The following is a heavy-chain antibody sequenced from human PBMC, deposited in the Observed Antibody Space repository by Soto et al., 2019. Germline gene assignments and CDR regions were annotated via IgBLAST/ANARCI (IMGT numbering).Heavy chain of an antibody. CDR1: GGTFSSYA. CDR3: ARGLDKKFRYYYYMDV. V-gene: IGHV1-69*13. J-gene: IGHJ6*03. CDR2: IIPIFGTA. Sequence: SVKVSCKASGGTFSSYAISWVRQAPGQGLEWMGGIIPIFGTANYAQKFQGRVTITADESTSTAYMELSSLRSEDTAVYYCARGLDKKFRYYYYMDVWGKGTTVTVSS. D-gene: IGHD2-2*03.